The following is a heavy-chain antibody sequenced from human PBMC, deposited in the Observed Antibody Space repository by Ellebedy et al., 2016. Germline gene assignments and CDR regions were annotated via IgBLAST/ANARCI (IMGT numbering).Heavy chain of an antibody. CDR2: IVVGRGNT. V-gene: IGHV1-58*02. Sequence: SVKVSXXASGLTFTSSTMQWVRQARGQRLEWIGWIVVGRGNTNYAQNFQERVAITRDMSTSTAYMELSSLRSEDTAVYYCVADREVGISDAFDIWGQGTMVTVSS. D-gene: IGHD3-22*01. J-gene: IGHJ3*02. CDR1: GLTFTSST. CDR3: VADREVGISDAFDI.